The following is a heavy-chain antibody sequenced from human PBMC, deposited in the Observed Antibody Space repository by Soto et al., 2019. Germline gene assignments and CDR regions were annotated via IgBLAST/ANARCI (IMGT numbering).Heavy chain of an antibody. CDR3: AVTKAVAGSRGWFDP. D-gene: IGHD6-19*01. Sequence: SETLSLTCTVSGGSISSSSDYWGWIRQPPGKGLEWIGSIYYSGSTYYNSSLKSRLTISVDTSKNQLSLKLSSVTAADTAVYYCAVTKAVAGSRGWFDPWGQGILVTVSS. CDR1: GGSISSSSDY. J-gene: IGHJ5*02. CDR2: IYYSGST. V-gene: IGHV4-39*01.